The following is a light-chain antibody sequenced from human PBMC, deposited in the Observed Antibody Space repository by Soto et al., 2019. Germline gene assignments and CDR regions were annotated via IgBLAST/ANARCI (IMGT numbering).Light chain of an antibody. V-gene: IGLV2-8*01. CDR1: SSDVGGYNY. CDR2: EVS. Sequence: QSVLTQPPSASGSPGQSVTISCTGTSSDVGGYNYVSWYQQHPGKAPKLMIYEVSKRPSGVPDPFSGSKSGNTASLTVSGLQAEDEADYYCSSYAGSNVVFGGGTKLTVL. J-gene: IGLJ2*01. CDR3: SSYAGSNVV.